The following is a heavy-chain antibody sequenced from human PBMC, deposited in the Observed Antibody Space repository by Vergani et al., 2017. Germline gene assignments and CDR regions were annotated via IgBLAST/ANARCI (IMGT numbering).Heavy chain of an antibody. CDR2: ISISSSYI. D-gene: IGHD6-13*01. J-gene: IGHJ4*02. V-gene: IGHV3-21*06. Sequence: EVQLVESGGGLVKPGGSLRLSCAASGFTFRSFGMNWVRQAPGRGLEWVSSISISSSYIYYADSVRGRFTISRDNPKNSLYLQMSSLRAEDTAVYYCAREGQQLDLDYWGQGTLVIVSS. CDR3: AREGQQLDLDY. CDR1: GFTFRSFG.